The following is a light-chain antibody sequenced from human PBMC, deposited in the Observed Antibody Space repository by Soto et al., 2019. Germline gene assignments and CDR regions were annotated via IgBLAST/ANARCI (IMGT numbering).Light chain of an antibody. CDR3: AAWDDRLNGRGV. V-gene: IGLV1-44*01. CDR1: SSNIGSNT. Sequence: QSALTQPPSASGTPGQRVTISCSGSSSNIGSNTVNWYQQLPGTAPKLLIYSNNQRPSGVPDRFSGSKSGTSASLAISGLQSEDEADYYCAAWDDRLNGRGVFGTGTKVTVL. CDR2: SNN. J-gene: IGLJ1*01.